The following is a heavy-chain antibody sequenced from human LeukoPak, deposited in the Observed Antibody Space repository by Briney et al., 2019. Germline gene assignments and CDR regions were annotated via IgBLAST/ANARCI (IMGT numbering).Heavy chain of an antibody. Sequence: SQTLSLTCAISGDSVSSNSAAWHWIRQSPSRGLEWLGRTYYRSKWYNDYAVSVKSRITINPDTSKNQFSLQLNSVTPEDTAVYYCARGERLRFEAFDIWGQGTMVTVSS. CDR1: GDSVSSNSAA. J-gene: IGHJ3*02. V-gene: IGHV6-1*01. CDR2: TYYRSKWYN. CDR3: ARGERLRFEAFDI. D-gene: IGHD5-12*01.